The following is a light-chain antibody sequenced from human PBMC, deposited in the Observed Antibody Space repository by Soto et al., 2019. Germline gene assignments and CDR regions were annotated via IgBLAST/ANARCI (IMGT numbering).Light chain of an antibody. Sequence: EIVLTQSPGTLSLSPGERATLSCRASQSVSGTYLTWYQQKPGQAPGRLIYGASIRATGIPDRFSGSGSGTDFTLTISRLEPEDFAVYYCQYYGSSPRVTFGGGTKVELK. CDR2: GAS. CDR3: QYYGSSPRVT. CDR1: QSVSGTY. J-gene: IGKJ4*01. V-gene: IGKV3-20*01.